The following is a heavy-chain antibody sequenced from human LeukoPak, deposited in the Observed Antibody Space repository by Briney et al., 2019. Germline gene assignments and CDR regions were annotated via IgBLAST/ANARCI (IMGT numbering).Heavy chain of an antibody. V-gene: IGHV3-23*01. CDR1: GFTFSTYA. D-gene: IGHD3-16*01. CDR2: IGFSDETT. J-gene: IGHJ4*02. CDR3: AKGEFFIWGWGY. Sequence: GGSLRLSCAASGFTFSTYAMSWVRQAPGKGLEWVSSIGFSDETTYYADSVKGRFTISRDNSKNTLYLQMNSLRAEDTAVYYCAKGEFFIWGWGYWGQGTVVTVAS.